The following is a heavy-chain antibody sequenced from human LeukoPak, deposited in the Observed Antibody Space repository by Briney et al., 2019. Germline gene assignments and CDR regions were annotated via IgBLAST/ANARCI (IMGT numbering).Heavy chain of an antibody. V-gene: IGHV5-51*01. Sequence: GESLKISCKGSGYSFTSYWIGWVRQMPGKGLEWMGIIYPGDSDTRYSPSFQGQVTISADKSISTAYLQWSSLKASDTAMYYCARLPLIDSYGYPLESRYFDYWGQGTLVIVSS. D-gene: IGHD5-18*01. J-gene: IGHJ4*02. CDR3: ARLPLIDSYGYPLESRYFDY. CDR1: GYSFTSYW. CDR2: IYPGDSDT.